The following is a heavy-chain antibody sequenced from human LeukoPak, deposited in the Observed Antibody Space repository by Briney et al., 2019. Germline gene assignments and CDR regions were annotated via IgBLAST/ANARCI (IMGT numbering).Heavy chain of an antibody. CDR1: GYTFTSYG. CDR3: ARGAYYYDSSGYYQVLKDIDY. Sequence: GASVKVSCKASGYTFTSYGISWVRQAPGQGLEWMGWISAYNGNTNYAQKLQGRVTMSTGTSTSTAYMELRSLRSDDTAVYYCARGAYYYDSSGYYQVLKDIDYWGQGTLVTVSS. CDR2: ISAYNGNT. V-gene: IGHV1-18*01. J-gene: IGHJ4*02. D-gene: IGHD3-22*01.